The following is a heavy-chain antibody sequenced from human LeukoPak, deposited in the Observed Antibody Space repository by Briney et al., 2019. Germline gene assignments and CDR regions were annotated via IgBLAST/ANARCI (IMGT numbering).Heavy chain of an antibody. J-gene: IGHJ4*02. CDR3: ANYMQRSPFDY. D-gene: IGHD6-25*01. V-gene: IGHV3-64*04. CDR1: GFTFSSYA. Sequence: GGSLRLSCSASGFTFSSYAMHWVRQAPGKGLEYVSAISTTGGSTYYADSVKGRFTISRDNSKNTLYLQMNSLRAEDTAVYYCANYMQRSPFDYWGQGTLVTVSS. CDR2: ISTTGGST.